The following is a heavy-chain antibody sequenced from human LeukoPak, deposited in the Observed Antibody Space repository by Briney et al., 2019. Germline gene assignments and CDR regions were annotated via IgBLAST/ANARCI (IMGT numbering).Heavy chain of an antibody. CDR3: AKRCPSSYYYYMDV. CDR1: GFTFRNYG. Sequence: GGTLRLSCAASGFTFRNYGMSWVRQAPGKGLEWVSAISGSGGSTYYADSVKGRFTISRDNSKNTLYLQMNSLRAEDTAVYYCAKRCPSSYYYYMDVWGKGTTVTVSS. D-gene: IGHD2-15*01. V-gene: IGHV3-23*01. J-gene: IGHJ6*03. CDR2: ISGSGGST.